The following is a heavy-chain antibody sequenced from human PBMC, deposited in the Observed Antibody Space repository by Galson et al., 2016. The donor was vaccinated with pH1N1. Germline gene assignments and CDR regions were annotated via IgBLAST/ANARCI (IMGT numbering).Heavy chain of an antibody. CDR1: GGSITRNTYY. D-gene: IGHD5-18*01. Sequence: SETLSLTCSVSGGSITRNTYYWVWIRQPPGGGLEWIGSISHNGITFYSPSLKSRVAISMDTSKTHFSLTLSSLTAADTAFYHCARGPQLWLFEGWGRGILGTVSS. V-gene: IGHV4-39*07. J-gene: IGHJ4*02. CDR3: ARGPQLWLFEG. CDR2: ISHNGIT.